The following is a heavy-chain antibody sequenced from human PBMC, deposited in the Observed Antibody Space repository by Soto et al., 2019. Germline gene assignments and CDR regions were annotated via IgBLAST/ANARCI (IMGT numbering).Heavy chain of an antibody. CDR2: IIPILGIA. D-gene: IGHD2-15*01. V-gene: IGHV1-69*02. J-gene: IGHJ1*01. CDR3: ARRGGRREKYFQH. CDR1: GGTFSSYT. Sequence: QVQLVQSGAEVKKPGSSVKVSCKASGGTFSSYTISWVRQAPGQGLEWMGRIIPILGIANYAQKFQGRVTITAAKSTSTAYMQLSSLRSEDTAVYYCARRGGRREKYFQHWGQGTLVTVSS.